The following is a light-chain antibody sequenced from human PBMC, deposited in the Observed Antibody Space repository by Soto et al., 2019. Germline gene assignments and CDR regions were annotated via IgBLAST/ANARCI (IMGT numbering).Light chain of an antibody. CDR3: QQFGTSPLVT. J-gene: IGKJ3*01. CDR1: QSVNTKY. Sequence: EIGMYQSPAALSVSKGERATLSCRASQSVNTKYLAWYQQKPGQAPRLLIYGVSSRATGIPDRFSGSGSGTDFILTISRVEPEDFAVYYCQQFGTSPLVTFGPGTKVDI. CDR2: GVS. V-gene: IGKV3-20*01.